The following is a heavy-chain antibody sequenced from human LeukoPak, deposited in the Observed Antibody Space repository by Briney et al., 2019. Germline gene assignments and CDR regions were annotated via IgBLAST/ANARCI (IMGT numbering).Heavy chain of an antibody. D-gene: IGHD1-1*01. CDR1: GFRFSTYD. V-gene: IGHV3-48*03. J-gene: IGHJ4*02. CDR3: ARSRTGTWEMYYFDY. CDR2: TNNIDGTV. Sequence: GGSLRLSCAASGFRFSTYDMVWVRQAPGKGLEWISYTNNIDGTVYYAESVKGRFTISRDNAKNSLSLQMTNLNVGDTAVYYCARSRTGTWEMYYFDYWGQGTLVTVSS.